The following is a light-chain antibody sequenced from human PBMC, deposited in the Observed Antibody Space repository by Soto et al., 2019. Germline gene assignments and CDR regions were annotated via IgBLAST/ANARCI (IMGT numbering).Light chain of an antibody. CDR3: QQSYSTPPGT. J-gene: IGKJ1*01. Sequence: DIQMTQSPSTVPASVGDRVTITCRASQSISSWLAWYQQKPGKAPKLLIYATSSMQNGVPSRFSGSGSGTDFTLTISSLQPEDFAAYYCQQSYSTPPGTFGQGTKVDIK. CDR2: ATS. V-gene: IGKV1-39*01. CDR1: QSISSW.